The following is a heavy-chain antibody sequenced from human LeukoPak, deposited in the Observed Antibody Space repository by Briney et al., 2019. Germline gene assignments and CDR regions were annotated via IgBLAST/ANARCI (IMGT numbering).Heavy chain of an antibody. Sequence: SETLSLTCAVAGGSISSGGYSWSWIRQPPGKGLEWIGYIYHSGSTYYNPSLKSRVTISVDRSKNQSSLKLSSVTAADTAVYYCPRVGYEWGGLDYWGQGTLVTVSS. CDR2: IYHSGST. CDR1: GGSISSGGYS. CDR3: PRVGYEWGGLDY. V-gene: IGHV4-30-2*01. J-gene: IGHJ4*02. D-gene: IGHD3-16*01.